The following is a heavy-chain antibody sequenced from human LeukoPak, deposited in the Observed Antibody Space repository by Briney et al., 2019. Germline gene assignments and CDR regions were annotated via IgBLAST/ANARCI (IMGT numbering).Heavy chain of an antibody. V-gene: IGHV3-21*03. J-gene: IGHJ4*02. D-gene: IGHD5-18*01. CDR1: GFTFSSYS. Sequence: GGSLRLSCAASGFTFSSYSMNWVRQAPGKGLEWVSSISTSSSYIYYVDSVKGRFTISRDNAGSSVYLQMNSLRVEDTAVYYCARDQSGYSYGADYWGQGTLVTVSS. CDR3: ARDQSGYSYGADY. CDR2: ISTSSSYI.